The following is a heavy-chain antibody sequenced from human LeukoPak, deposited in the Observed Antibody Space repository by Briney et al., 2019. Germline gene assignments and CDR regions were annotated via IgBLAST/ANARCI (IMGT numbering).Heavy chain of an antibody. D-gene: IGHD6-13*01. Sequence: GGSLRLSWAASGFTFSSYAIHWVRQAPGKGLEWVAVISYDGSNKYYADSVKGRFTISRDNSKNTLYLQMNSLRLEDTAVYYCASRDQAAAGTDYWGQGTLVSVSS. J-gene: IGHJ4*02. CDR2: ISYDGSNK. CDR1: GFTFSSYA. CDR3: ASRDQAAAGTDY. V-gene: IGHV3-30-3*01.